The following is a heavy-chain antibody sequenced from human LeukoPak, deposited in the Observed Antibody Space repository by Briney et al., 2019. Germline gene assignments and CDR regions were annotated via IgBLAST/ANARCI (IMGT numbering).Heavy chain of an antibody. J-gene: IGHJ4*02. D-gene: IGHD5-24*01. CDR3: AREFGHNRWYFDY. V-gene: IGHV3-30*03. CDR1: GFTFRTYS. CDR2: VSADGRTQ. Sequence: GGSLRLSCAASGFTFRTYSIHWVRQAPGNGLEWVTVVSADGRTQLYSDSVKGRFTVSRDNSLNTLHLQMNSLKTEDTAVYYCAREFGHNRWYFDYWGQGALVTVSS.